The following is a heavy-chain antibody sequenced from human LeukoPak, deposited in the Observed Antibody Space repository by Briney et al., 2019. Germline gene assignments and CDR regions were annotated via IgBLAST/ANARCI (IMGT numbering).Heavy chain of an antibody. J-gene: IGHJ4*02. CDR3: ARLGDSSGYHFDY. CDR2: INNSGST. Sequence: SETLSLTCAVYGGSFSGYYWNWIRQPPGKGLEWIGEINNSGSTNYNPSLKSRVTISVDTSKNQFSLKLSSVTAADTAVYYCARLGDSSGYHFDYWGQGTLVTVSS. V-gene: IGHV4-34*01. D-gene: IGHD3-22*01. CDR1: GGSFSGYY.